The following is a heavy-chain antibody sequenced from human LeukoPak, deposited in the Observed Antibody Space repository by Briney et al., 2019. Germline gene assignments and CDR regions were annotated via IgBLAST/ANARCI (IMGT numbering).Heavy chain of an antibody. J-gene: IGHJ5*02. CDR1: GFTFSSYD. Sequence: PGGSLRLSCAASGFTFSSYDMHWVRQAPGKGLEWVAVISDDGSKIYYGDSVKGRFTISRDNSKNTLNLQMDSLRADDTAVYYCGKGPGYSVYDNLPHHWGQGTLVTVSS. CDR3: GKGPGYSVYDNLPHH. D-gene: IGHD5/OR15-5a*01. CDR2: ISDDGSKI. V-gene: IGHV3-30*18.